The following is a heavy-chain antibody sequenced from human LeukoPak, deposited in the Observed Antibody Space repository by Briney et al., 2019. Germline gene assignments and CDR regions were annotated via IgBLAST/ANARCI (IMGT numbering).Heavy chain of an antibody. J-gene: IGHJ4*02. CDR1: GFTFSSYA. CDR2: ISGSGGST. D-gene: IGHD6-13*01. V-gene: IGHV3-23*01. Sequence: GGSLRLSCAASGFTFSSYAMSWVRQAPGKGLEWVSAISGSGGSTYYADSVKGWFTISRDNSKNTLYLQMNSLRAEDTAVYYCAKVLLGSSWYLLFDYWGQGTLVTVSS. CDR3: AKVLLGSSWYLLFDY.